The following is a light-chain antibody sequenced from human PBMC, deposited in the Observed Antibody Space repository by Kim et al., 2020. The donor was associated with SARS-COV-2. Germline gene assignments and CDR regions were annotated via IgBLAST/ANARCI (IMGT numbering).Light chain of an antibody. CDR3: QQYFGTPWT. V-gene: IGKV4-1*01. CDR2: WAS. Sequence: DIVMTQSPDSLAVSLGERATINCKSSQTVLYSSNNKNYLAWYQQKPRQPPKLLIYWASTRESGVPDRFSGSGSGTDFTLTISSLQAEDVAVYYCQQYFGTPWTFGQGTKVDIK. CDR1: QTVLYSSNNKNY. J-gene: IGKJ1*01.